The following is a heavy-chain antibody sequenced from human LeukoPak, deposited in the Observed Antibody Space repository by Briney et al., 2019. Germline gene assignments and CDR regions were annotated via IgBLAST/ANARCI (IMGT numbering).Heavy chain of an antibody. D-gene: IGHD6-6*01. CDR2: ITSSGATI. J-gene: IGHJ6*02. CDR3: ARWGGSSALLDV. Sequence: GGSLRLSCAASEFTFSSHEMSWVRQAPGKGLEWVSYITSSGATIYYADSVKGRFTISRDNSKNTLYLQMNSLRADDTAVYYCARWGGSSALLDVWGQGTTVTVSS. V-gene: IGHV3-48*03. CDR1: EFTFSSHE.